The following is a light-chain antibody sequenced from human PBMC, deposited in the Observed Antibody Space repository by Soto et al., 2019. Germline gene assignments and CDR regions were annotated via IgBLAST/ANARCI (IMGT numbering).Light chain of an antibody. CDR1: HGISNW. V-gene: IGKV1-12*01. J-gene: IGKJ4*01. CDR2: AAT. CDR3: QQANSLPLT. Sequence: DIQMTQSPSSVSASVGDRVTITCRATHGISNWLAWYQQKPGQAPKLLIYAATSLQDGVPLRFSGSGSGADFTLTIRALQPEDCATDYCQQANSLPLTFRGGTKVEIK.